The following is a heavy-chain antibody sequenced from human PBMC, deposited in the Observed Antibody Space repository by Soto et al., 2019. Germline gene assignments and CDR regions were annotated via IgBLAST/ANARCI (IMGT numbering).Heavy chain of an antibody. D-gene: IGHD3-10*01. Sequence: QVQXXQSGAEVKKXGSSVKVSCKASGGTFSSYAISWVRQAPGQGLEXMGGIIPIFGTANYAQKFQGRVTITADESTSTAXXXXXXLXXXXXXXXXXXXXXXXGSTMVRGFKDPTSEFPYYGMDVWGQGTTVTVSS. CDR1: GGTFSSYA. V-gene: IGHV1-69*01. CDR3: XXXXXXGSTMVRGFKDPTSEFPYYGMDV. J-gene: IGHJ6*02. CDR2: IIPIFGTA.